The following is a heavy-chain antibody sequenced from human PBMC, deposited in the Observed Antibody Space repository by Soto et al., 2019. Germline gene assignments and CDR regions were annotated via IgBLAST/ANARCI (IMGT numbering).Heavy chain of an antibody. V-gene: IGHV4-59*01. Sequence: SETLSLTCTVSGGSISSYYWSWIRQPPGKGLEWIGYIYYSGSTNYNPSLKSRVTISVDTSKNQFSLKLSSVTAADTAVYYCARVSGYELFDYWGQGTLVTVSS. CDR1: GGSISSYY. CDR2: IYYSGST. D-gene: IGHD5-12*01. CDR3: ARVSGYELFDY. J-gene: IGHJ4*02.